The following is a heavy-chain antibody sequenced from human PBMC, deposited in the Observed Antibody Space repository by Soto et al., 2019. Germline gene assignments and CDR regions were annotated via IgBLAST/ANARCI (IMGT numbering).Heavy chain of an antibody. D-gene: IGHD2-21*02. Sequence: SETLSLTCIVSGESISSSSYYWGWTRQPPGKGLEWIGSIYYSGRTYYNPSFKSRVTISIDTSKNQFSLKLSSVTATDTAVYYCARQRTTVVTQAYFDHWGQGALVTVSS. V-gene: IGHV4-39*01. CDR2: IYYSGRT. CDR3: ARQRTTVVTQAYFDH. J-gene: IGHJ4*02. CDR1: GESISSSSYY.